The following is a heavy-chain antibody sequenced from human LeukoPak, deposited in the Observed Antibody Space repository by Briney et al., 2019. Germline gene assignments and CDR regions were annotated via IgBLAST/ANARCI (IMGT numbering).Heavy chain of an antibody. CDR3: ARCPYDSSGYYSVPSHLDY. CDR2: IKQDGSAK. V-gene: IGHV3-7*01. D-gene: IGHD3-22*01. CDR1: GFTFSSHW. J-gene: IGHJ4*02. Sequence: GGSLRLSCAASGFTFSSHWMTWVRQAPGKGLEWVANIKQDGSAKYYVDSLRGRFSISRDNVKNSLFLQMNSLSAEDTAVYYCARCPYDSSGYYSVPSHLDYWGQGTLVTVSS.